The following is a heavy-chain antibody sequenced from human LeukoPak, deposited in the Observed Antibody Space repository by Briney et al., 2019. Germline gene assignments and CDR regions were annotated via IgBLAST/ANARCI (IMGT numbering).Heavy chain of an antibody. CDR1: GGSISSYY. D-gene: IGHD5-24*01. J-gene: IGHJ5*02. V-gene: IGHV4-59*01. CDR3: ARDQGGYNQNWFDP. CDR2: IYYSGST. Sequence: SETLSLTCTVSGGSISSYYWRWIRQPPGKGLEWIGYIYYSGSTNYNPSLKSRVTISVDTSKNQFSLKLSSVTAADTAVYYCARDQGGYNQNWFDPWGQGTLVTVSS.